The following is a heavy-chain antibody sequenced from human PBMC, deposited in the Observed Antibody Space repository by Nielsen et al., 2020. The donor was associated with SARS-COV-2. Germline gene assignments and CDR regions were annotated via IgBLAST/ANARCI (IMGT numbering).Heavy chain of an antibody. CDR2: IIPIFGTA. V-gene: IGHV1-69*06. CDR1: GGTFSSYA. J-gene: IGHJ4*02. D-gene: IGHD3-22*01. Sequence: SVKVSCKASGGTFSSYAISWVRQAPGQGLEWMGGIIPIFGTANYAQKFQGRVTITADKSTSTAYMELSSLRSEDTAVYYCARTTYYYDSSGLASFDYWGQGTLVTVSS. CDR3: ARTTYYYDSSGLASFDY.